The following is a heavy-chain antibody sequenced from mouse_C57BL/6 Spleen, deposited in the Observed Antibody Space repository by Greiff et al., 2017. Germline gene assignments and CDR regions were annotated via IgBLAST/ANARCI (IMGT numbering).Heavy chain of an antibody. CDR1: GYTFTDYY. D-gene: IGHD2-4*01. CDR3: ARPPFYYDYDGGFAY. J-gene: IGHJ3*01. Sequence: EVQLQQSGPELVKPGASVKISCKASGYTFTDYYMNWVKQSHGKSLEWIGDINPNNGGTSYNQKFKGKATLTVDKSSSTAYMELRSLTSEDSAVYYCARPPFYYDYDGGFAYWGQGTLVTVSA. V-gene: IGHV1-26*01. CDR2: INPNNGGT.